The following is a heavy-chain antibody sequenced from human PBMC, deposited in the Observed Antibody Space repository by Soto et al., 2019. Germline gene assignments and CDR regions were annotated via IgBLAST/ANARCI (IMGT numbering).Heavy chain of an antibody. V-gene: IGHV4-59*01. CDR1: GGSISSYY. CDR3: ARVPLVRGDWYFDL. D-gene: IGHD3-10*01. CDR2: IFYSGTT. Sequence: QVQLQESGPGLVKPSETLSLTCTVSGGSISSYYWSWIRQPPGKGLDWIGYIFYSGTTNYTPSLKSRVTISVDTSKNQFSLKVSSVTAADTAVYYCARVPLVRGDWYFDLWGRGTLVTVSS. J-gene: IGHJ2*01.